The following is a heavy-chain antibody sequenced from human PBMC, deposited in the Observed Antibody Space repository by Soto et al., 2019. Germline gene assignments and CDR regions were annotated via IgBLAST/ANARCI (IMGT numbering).Heavy chain of an antibody. Sequence: SETLSLTCAVYGGSFSGYYWSWIRQPPGKGLEWIGEINHSGSTNYNPSLKSRVTISVDTSKNQFSLKLSSVTAADTAVYYCARDTMTTWAFDIWGQGTMVTV. J-gene: IGHJ3*02. CDR1: GGSFSGYY. CDR2: INHSGST. CDR3: ARDTMTTWAFDI. V-gene: IGHV4-34*01. D-gene: IGHD4-17*01.